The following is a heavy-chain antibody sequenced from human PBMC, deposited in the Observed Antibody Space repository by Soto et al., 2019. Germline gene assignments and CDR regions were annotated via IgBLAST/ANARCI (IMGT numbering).Heavy chain of an antibody. CDR2: IIPIFGTA. Sequence: ASVKVSCKASGGTFSSYAISWVRQAPGQGLEWMGGIIPIFGTANYAQKFQGRVTITADESTSTAYMELSSLRSEDTAVYYCASSPQQFVRIAWFDPWGQGTLVTVSS. V-gene: IGHV1-69*13. D-gene: IGHD6-6*01. CDR3: ASSPQQFVRIAWFDP. CDR1: GGTFSSYA. J-gene: IGHJ5*02.